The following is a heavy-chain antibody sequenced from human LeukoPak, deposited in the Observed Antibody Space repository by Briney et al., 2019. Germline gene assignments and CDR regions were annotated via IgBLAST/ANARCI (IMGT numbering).Heavy chain of an antibody. CDR2: ISGGGGST. CDR1: VFTFSSYG. Sequence: GGSLRLSCAASVFTFSSYGMSWVRPAPGRGLEWVSAISGGGGSTYYADSVKGRFTIYRDNSKNTLYLQMNSLRDEDTAVYYCVRDDNYHKETIYYDVFNVWGQGTKVTVSS. V-gene: IGHV3-23*01. D-gene: IGHD3-22*01. CDR3: VRDDNYHKETIYYDVFNV. J-gene: IGHJ3*01.